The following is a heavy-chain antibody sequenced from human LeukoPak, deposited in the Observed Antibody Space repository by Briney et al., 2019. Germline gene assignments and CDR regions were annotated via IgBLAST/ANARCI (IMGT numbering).Heavy chain of an antibody. J-gene: IGHJ6*03. CDR3: AREALIEGFYYYMDV. V-gene: IGHV4-61*02. CDR2: FYSSVNT. CDR1: GGSISSGSYY. D-gene: IGHD3-22*01. Sequence: SETLSLTCTVSGGSISSGSYYWGWIRQPAGKGLEWIGRFYSSVNTNYNPSLKSRVTMSVDTSQNQFSLKLSSVTAADTAVYYRAREALIEGFYYYMDVWGKGTTVTVSS.